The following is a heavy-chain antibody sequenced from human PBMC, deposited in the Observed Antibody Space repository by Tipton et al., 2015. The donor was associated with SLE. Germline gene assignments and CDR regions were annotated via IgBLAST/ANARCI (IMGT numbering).Heavy chain of an antibody. Sequence: LRLSCTVSGGSISSGSYYWSWIRQPAGKGLEWIGYIYTSGSTNYNPSLKSRVTISVDTSKNQFSLKLSSVTAADTAVYYCARGNTIFGVGYWGQGTLVTVSS. CDR3: ARGNTIFGVGY. V-gene: IGHV4-61*09. D-gene: IGHD3-3*01. CDR2: IYTSGST. J-gene: IGHJ4*02. CDR1: GGSISSGSYY.